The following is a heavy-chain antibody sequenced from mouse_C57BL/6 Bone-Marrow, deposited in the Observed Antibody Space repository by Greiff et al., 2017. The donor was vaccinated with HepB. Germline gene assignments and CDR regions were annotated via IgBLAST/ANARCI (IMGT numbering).Heavy chain of an antibody. J-gene: IGHJ1*03. V-gene: IGHV1-64*01. CDR1: GYTFTSYW. CDR2: IHPNSGST. CDR3: ARKGGCYWYCDV. Sequence: QVQLQQPGAELVKPGASVKLSCKASGYTFTSYWMHWVKQRPGQGIEWIGMIHPNSGSTNYNEKFQSKATLTVDKSYSTAYMQLSSLTSEDSAVYYCARKGGCYWYCDVWGTGTTVTVSS.